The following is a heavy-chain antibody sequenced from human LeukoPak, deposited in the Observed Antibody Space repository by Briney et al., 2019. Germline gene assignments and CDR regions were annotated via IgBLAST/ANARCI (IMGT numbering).Heavy chain of an antibody. CDR2: IKEDGSEK. J-gene: IGHJ4*02. V-gene: IGHV3-7*01. CDR3: ARDDSRGWGL. Sequence: GGSLRLSCAASGFTFSSYWMSWVRQAPGKGLEWVANIKEDGSEKYYVDPVKGRFTISRDNAKNSVYLRMNSLRVDDTAVYYCARDDSRGWGLWGQGTLVTVSS. D-gene: IGHD3-22*01. CDR1: GFTFSSYW.